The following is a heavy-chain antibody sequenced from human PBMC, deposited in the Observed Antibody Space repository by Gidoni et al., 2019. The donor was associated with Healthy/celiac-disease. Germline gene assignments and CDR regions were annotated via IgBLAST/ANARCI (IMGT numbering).Heavy chain of an antibody. D-gene: IGHD5-12*01. V-gene: IGHV3-23*01. Sequence: EVQLLESGGGLVQPGGSLRLSCAASGLTFSSYAMSWVRQAPGKGLEWVSAISGSGGSTYYADAVKGRFTISRDNSKNTLYLQMNSLRAEDTAVYYCAKDSVATITFEDYWGQGTLVTVSS. CDR3: AKDSVATITFEDY. J-gene: IGHJ4*02. CDR2: ISGSGGST. CDR1: GLTFSSYA.